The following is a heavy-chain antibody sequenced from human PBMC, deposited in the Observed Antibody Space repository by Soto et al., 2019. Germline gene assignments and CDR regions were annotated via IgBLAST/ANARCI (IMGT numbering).Heavy chain of an antibody. V-gene: IGHV1-2*04. CDR2: INPNSGGT. CDR1: GYTFTGYF. CDR3: ARASAAGPYYYYYGMDV. Sequence: ASVKVSCKASGYTFTGYFMHWVRQAPGQGLEWMGWINPNSGGTNYAQKFQGWVTMTRDTSISTAYMELSRLRSDDTAVYYCARASAAGPYYYYYGMDVWGQGTTVTVSS. D-gene: IGHD6-13*01. J-gene: IGHJ6*02.